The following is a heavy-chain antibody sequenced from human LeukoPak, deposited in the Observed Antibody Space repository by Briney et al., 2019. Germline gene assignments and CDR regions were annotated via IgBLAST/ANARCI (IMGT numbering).Heavy chain of an antibody. Sequence: PSETLSLTCTVSGGSISSYYWSWIREPPGKGLEWIGCIYYSGSTNYNPSLKSRVTISVDPSKNQFSLKLSSVTAADTAVYYCARSFVGDWYFDLWGRGALVTVSS. J-gene: IGHJ2*01. CDR2: IYYSGST. D-gene: IGHD1-26*01. CDR1: GGSISSYY. CDR3: ARSFVGDWYFDL. V-gene: IGHV4-59*01.